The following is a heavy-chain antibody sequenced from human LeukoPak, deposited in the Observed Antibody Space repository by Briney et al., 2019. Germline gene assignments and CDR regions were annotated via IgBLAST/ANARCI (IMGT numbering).Heavy chain of an antibody. D-gene: IGHD3-10*01. CDR1: GFTFTNAW. CDR3: ATDLGLTMIRGVIVQ. V-gene: IGHV3-15*01. J-gene: IGHJ4*02. CDR2: IKSKGDRETT. Sequence: PGGSLRLSCAVSGFTFTNAWMTWVRQAPGKGLEWVGRIKSKGDRETTDYAAPVKGRFFMSRDDSEATVFLQMFSLNADDTAVYYCATDLGLTMIRGVIVQWGLGALVTVSS.